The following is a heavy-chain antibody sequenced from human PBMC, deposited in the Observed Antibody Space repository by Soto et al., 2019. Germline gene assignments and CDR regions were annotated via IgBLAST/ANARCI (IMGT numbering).Heavy chain of an antibody. D-gene: IGHD3-10*01. CDR1: GYTFSTYG. V-gene: IGHV1-3*01. CDR3: ARVKGMEENYFYYGMDI. J-gene: IGHJ6*02. Sequence: ASVKVSCKASGYTFSTYGMHWVRQAPGQSLEWMGWLNGGTGQTRYSQRFQDRVIITRDTSASTGYMELRSLRSEDTAVYYCARVKGMEENYFYYGMDIWGQGTTVTVSS. CDR2: LNGGTGQT.